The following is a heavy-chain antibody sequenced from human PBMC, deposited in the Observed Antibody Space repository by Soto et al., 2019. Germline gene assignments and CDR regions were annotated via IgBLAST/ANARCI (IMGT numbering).Heavy chain of an antibody. D-gene: IGHD6-13*01. V-gene: IGHV1-8*02. J-gene: IGHJ5*02. CDR1: GYTFINFD. Sequence: QVQLVQSGAEVKEPGASVRVSCKASGYTFINFDISWVRQAAGQGLEWLGWMNPGSGKTGYASKFQGRVALTRDASTGQSHLELTSLTSVATAVSYCARMASAGTLNWFDPWGQGTLVNVSS. CDR2: MNPGSGKT. CDR3: ARMASAGTLNWFDP.